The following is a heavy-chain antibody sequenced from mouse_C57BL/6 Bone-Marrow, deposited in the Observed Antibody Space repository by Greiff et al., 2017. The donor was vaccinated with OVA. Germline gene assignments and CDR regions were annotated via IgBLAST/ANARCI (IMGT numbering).Heavy chain of an antibody. D-gene: IGHD1-2*01. CDR3: ARHNYVWYFDV. J-gene: IGHJ1*03. CDR2: INPNNGGT. Sequence: VHVKQSGPELVKPGASVKIPCKASGYTFTDYNMDWVKQSHGKSLEWIGDINPNNGGTIYNQKFKGKATLTVDKSSSTAYMELRSLTSEDTAVYYCARHNYVWYFDVWGTGTTVTVSS. CDR1: GYTFTDYN. V-gene: IGHV1-18*01.